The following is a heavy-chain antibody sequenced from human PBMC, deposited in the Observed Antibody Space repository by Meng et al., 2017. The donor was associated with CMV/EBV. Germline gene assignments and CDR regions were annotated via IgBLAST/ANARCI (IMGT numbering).Heavy chain of an antibody. J-gene: IGHJ4*02. V-gene: IGHV1-18*01. D-gene: IGHD3-3*01. Sequence: SGYTYTSDGISWVRQAHGEGLEWMGSISAYNGYTNYVEKLQGRVTMTTDTSTSKAYMELRSPGSDDTAVYYCARKRHYDFWSGYLVDYWGQGTLVTVSS. CDR1: GYTYTSDG. CDR3: ARKRHYDFWSGYLVDY. CDR2: ISAYNGYT.